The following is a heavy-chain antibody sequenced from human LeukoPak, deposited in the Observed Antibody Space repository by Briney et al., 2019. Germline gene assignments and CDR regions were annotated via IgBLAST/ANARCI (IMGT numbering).Heavy chain of an antibody. CDR3: ARATRNGYDY. CDR2: IGHTGSDI. Sequence: PGGSLRLSCAASGFTFRIYGMNWVRQAPGKGPEWASYIGHTGSDIYYADSVKGRFTVSRDNAKNSLYLQMNSLRVEDTVVYYCARATRNGYDYWGQGTLVTVSS. CDR1: GFTFRIYG. V-gene: IGHV3-21*05. D-gene: IGHD5-24*01. J-gene: IGHJ4*02.